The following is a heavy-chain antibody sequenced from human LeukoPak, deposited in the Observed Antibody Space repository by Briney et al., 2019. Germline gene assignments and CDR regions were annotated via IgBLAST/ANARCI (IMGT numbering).Heavy chain of an antibody. CDR3: ARGRYSSGWHDFDY. Sequence: GGSLRLSCAASGFTFSSYIMNWVRQAPGKGLEWVSSITSSTSYIYYADSVKGRFTISRDNAKNSLYLQMNSLRAEDTAVYYCARGRYSSGWHDFDYWGQGTLVTVSS. CDR2: ITSSTSYI. D-gene: IGHD6-19*01. V-gene: IGHV3-21*01. CDR1: GFTFSSYI. J-gene: IGHJ4*02.